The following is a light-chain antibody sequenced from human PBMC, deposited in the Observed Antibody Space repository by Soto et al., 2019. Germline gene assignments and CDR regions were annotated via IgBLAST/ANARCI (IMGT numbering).Light chain of an antibody. V-gene: IGKV3-15*01. CDR2: GAS. CDR3: QQYNNWLIT. J-gene: IGKJ5*01. CDR1: QSVSSN. Sequence: EIVMTQSPATLSVSPGDRATLSCRASQSVSSNLAWHQQKPGQAPRLLIYGASTRATGIPARFSGSGSGTEFTLTISSLQSEDFAVYYCQQYNNWLITFGQGTRLEIK.